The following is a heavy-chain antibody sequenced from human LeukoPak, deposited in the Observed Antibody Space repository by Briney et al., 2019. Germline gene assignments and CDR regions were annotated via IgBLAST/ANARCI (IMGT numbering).Heavy chain of an antibody. Sequence: KPSQTLSLTCTVSGGSISSGSYYWSWFRQPAGKGLEWIGRIYTSGSTNYNPSLKSRVTISVDTSKNQFSLKLSSVTAADTAVYYCARDYCSSTSCYFDYWGQGTLVTVSS. CDR3: ARDYCSSTSCYFDY. D-gene: IGHD2-2*01. CDR1: GGSISSGSYY. CDR2: IYTSGST. V-gene: IGHV4-61*02. J-gene: IGHJ4*02.